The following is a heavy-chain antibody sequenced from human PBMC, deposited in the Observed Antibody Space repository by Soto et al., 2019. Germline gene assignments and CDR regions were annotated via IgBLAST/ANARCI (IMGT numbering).Heavy chain of an antibody. CDR1: GYSFTSYW. V-gene: IGHV5-10-1*01. D-gene: IGHD3-3*01. CDR2: IDPSDSYT. CDR3: ARHDTISGVISGMDV. Sequence: GESLKISCKGSGYSFTSYWISWVRQMPGKGLEWMGRIDPSDSYTNYSPSFQGHVTISADKSISTAYLQWSSLKASDTAMYYCARHDTISGVISGMDVWGQGTTVTVS. J-gene: IGHJ6*02.